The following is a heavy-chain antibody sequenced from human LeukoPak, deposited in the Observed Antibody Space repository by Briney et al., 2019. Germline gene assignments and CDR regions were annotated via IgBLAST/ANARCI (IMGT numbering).Heavy chain of an antibody. D-gene: IGHD6-19*01. CDR2: ISYDGSNK. J-gene: IGHJ5*02. CDR3: ARPIAVSWFDP. CDR1: GFTFSSYA. V-gene: IGHV3-30*04. Sequence: GGSLTLSCAASGFTFSSYAMHWVRQATGKGLEWEEVISYDGSNKYYADSVKGRFPNSRDNSKNTLYMQMNSLRAENTAVYYCARPIAVSWFDPWGQRTLVSVSS.